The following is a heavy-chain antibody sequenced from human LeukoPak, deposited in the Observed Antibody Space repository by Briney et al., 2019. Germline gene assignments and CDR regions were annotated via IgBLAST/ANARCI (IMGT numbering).Heavy chain of an antibody. V-gene: IGHV1-2*02. CDR3: ARSGIFGVVPYYFDY. D-gene: IGHD3-3*01. CDR2: INPNSGGT. CDR1: GYTFTGYY. J-gene: IGHJ4*02. Sequence: ASVKVSCKASGYTFTGYYMHWVRQAPGQGLEWMGWINPNSGGTNYAQKFQGRVTMTRDTSISTAYMELSRLRSDDTAVYYCARSGIFGVVPYYFDYWGQGTLVTVSS.